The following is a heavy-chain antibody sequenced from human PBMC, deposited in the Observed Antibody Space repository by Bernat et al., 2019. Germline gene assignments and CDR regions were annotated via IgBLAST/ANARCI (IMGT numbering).Heavy chain of an antibody. V-gene: IGHV3-30*15. D-gene: IGHD3-10*01. J-gene: IGHJ6*03. Sequence: QVHLVESGGGVVQPGRSLRLSCAASGFTFTSFAMHWVRQGPGKGLEWVATISHDGNNKYYADAVKGRFTISRDNSENTLYLQISSLRAEDTALYYCVNDSSGSYSSNLYYYHTDVWGIGTTVTVSS. CDR3: VNDSSGSYSSNLYYYHTDV. CDR1: GFTFTSFA. CDR2: ISHDGNNK.